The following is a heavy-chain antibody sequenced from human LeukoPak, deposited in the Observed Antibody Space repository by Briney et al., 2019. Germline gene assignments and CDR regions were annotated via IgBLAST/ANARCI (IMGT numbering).Heavy chain of an antibody. Sequence: PSETLSLTCNVSGVSIRSGSYYGGWVRQPAGKGREWIGRIYTSGTTNYNPSLKRRVTISVGTSKSQFSLKLSSVPAADTAVYYCAREVSDYDILTGWIDYWGQGTLVSVSS. CDR3: AREVSDYDILTGWIDY. CDR2: IYTSGTT. J-gene: IGHJ4*02. D-gene: IGHD3-9*01. V-gene: IGHV4-61*02. CDR1: GVSIRSGSYY.